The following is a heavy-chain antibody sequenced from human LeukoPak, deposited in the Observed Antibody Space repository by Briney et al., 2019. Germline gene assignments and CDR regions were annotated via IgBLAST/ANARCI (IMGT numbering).Heavy chain of an antibody. CDR1: GFTFSSYA. D-gene: IGHD6-19*01. Sequence: GGSLRLSCAASGFTFSSYAMSWVRQAPGKGLEWASAISGSGCSTYYADSVKGRFTISRDNSKNTLYLQMNSLRAVDTAVYYCAKYPEQWPTCFDYWGQGTLVTVSS. V-gene: IGHV3-23*01. J-gene: IGHJ4*02. CDR3: AKYPEQWPTCFDY. CDR2: ISGSGCST.